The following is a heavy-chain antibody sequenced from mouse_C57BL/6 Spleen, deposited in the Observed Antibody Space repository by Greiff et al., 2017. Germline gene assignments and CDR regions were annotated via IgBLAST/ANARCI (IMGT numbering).Heavy chain of an antibody. CDR1: GFNIKDDY. Sequence: VQLKESGAELVRPGASVKLSCTASGFNIKDDYMHWVKQRPEQGLEWIGWIDPENGDTEYASKFQGKATITADTSSNTAYLQLSSLTSEDTAVYYCSTGHYGSSYGYFDVWGTGTTVTVSS. D-gene: IGHD1-1*01. V-gene: IGHV14-4*01. CDR3: STGHYGSSYGYFDV. J-gene: IGHJ1*03. CDR2: IDPENGDT.